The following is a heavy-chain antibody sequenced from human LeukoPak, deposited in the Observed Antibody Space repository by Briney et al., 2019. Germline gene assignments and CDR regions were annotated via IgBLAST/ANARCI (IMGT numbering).Heavy chain of an antibody. CDR2: IYPGDSDT. V-gene: IGHV5-51*01. Sequence: GEPLKISCQGSGYRFTSYWIGWVRPMPGKGLEWMGIIYPGDSDTRYSPSFQGQVTISADKSISTAYLQWSSLKASDTAMYYCAWQGLSCSSTTCQTSYYFDYWGQGTLVTVSS. D-gene: IGHD2-2*01. CDR3: AWQGLSCSSTTCQTSYYFDY. J-gene: IGHJ4*02. CDR1: GYRFTSYW.